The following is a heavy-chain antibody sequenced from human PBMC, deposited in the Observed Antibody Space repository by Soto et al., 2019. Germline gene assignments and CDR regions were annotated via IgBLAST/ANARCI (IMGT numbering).Heavy chain of an antibody. Sequence: GGSLRLSCAASGFTFSNYGMHWVRQTPGKGLEWVAVIWDDGNQKYYVDSVKGRFTISRDNSENTMFLQMNSLTAEDTAVYYCVRGGKTAGAFDIWGQGTMVTVSS. V-gene: IGHV3-33*01. D-gene: IGHD3-16*01. CDR1: GFTFSNYG. CDR2: IWDDGNQK. J-gene: IGHJ3*02. CDR3: VRGGKTAGAFDI.